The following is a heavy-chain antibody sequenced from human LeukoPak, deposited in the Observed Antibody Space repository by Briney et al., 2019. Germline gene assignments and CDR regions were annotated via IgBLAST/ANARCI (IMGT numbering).Heavy chain of an antibody. J-gene: IGHJ4*02. CDR1: GFTFSNYD. CDR2: IRYDETYK. D-gene: IGHD6-13*01. V-gene: IGHV3-30*02. Sequence: GGSLRLSCAASGFTFSNYDMHWVRQAPGKGLEWVAFIRYDETYKYHADSVKGRFTISRDKSKNSLYLQMNSLRAEDTAVYYCARDIEAAGLFLDYWGQGTLVTVSS. CDR3: ARDIEAAGLFLDY.